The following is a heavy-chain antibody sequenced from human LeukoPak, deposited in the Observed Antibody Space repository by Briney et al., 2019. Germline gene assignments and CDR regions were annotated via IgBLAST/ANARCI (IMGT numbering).Heavy chain of an antibody. V-gene: IGHV1-46*01. CDR1: GYTFTSNY. CDR2: ISPSGGST. Sequence: GASVKVSCKAFGYTFTSNYMHWVRQAPGQGPEWMGVISPSGGSTTYAQKFQGRVTLTRDMSTSTDYLELSSLRSEDTAVYYCATVSFWGQGTLVTVSS. CDR3: ATVSF. J-gene: IGHJ4*02. D-gene: IGHD1-1*01.